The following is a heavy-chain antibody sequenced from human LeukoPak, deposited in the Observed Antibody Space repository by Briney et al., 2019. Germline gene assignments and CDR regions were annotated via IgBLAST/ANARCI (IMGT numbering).Heavy chain of an antibody. Sequence: SETLSLICAVSGGSISSGGYSWSWIRQPPGKGLEWIGYIYHSGSTYYNPSLKSRVTISVDRSKNQFSLKLSSVTAADTAVYYCARVYGLYFDYWGQGTLVTVSS. J-gene: IGHJ4*02. D-gene: IGHD3-10*01. CDR2: IYHSGST. V-gene: IGHV4-30-2*01. CDR3: ARVYGLYFDY. CDR1: GGSISSGGYS.